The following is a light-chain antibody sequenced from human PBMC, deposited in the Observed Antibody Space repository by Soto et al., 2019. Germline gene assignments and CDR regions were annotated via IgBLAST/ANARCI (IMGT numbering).Light chain of an antibody. J-gene: IGKJ4*01. Sequence: EIVLTQSPATLSLSPGERATLSCRASQSVGSDLAWYQQRPGQAPRLRLYDASNRATDIPARFSGSGSGTDFTLTISSLEPEDFAVYYCQQRSDWSRLNFGGGTRVEVK. CDR3: QQRSDWSRLN. CDR2: DAS. V-gene: IGKV3-11*01. CDR1: QSVGSD.